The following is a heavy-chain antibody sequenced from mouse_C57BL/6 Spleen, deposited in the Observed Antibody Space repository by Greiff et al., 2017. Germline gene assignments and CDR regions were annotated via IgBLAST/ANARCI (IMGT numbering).Heavy chain of an antibody. CDR3: ARHPPPTTVLATDAMDY. J-gene: IGHJ4*01. CDR2: IWSGGST. D-gene: IGHD1-1*01. Sequence: QVHVTQSGPGLVQPSQRLSITCTVSGFSLTSYGVHWVRQSPGKGLEWLGVIWSGGSTDYNAAFISRLSISKDNSKSQVFFKMNSLQADDTAIYYCARHPPPTTVLATDAMDYWGQGTSVTVSS. CDR1: GFSLTSYG. V-gene: IGHV2-2*01.